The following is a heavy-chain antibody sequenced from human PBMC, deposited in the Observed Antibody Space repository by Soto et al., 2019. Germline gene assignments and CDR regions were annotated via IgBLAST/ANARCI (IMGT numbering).Heavy chain of an antibody. J-gene: IGHJ4*02. Sequence: EVHLVDSGGGLAHPGRSLRLSCAASGFTFDDFAMHWVRRVPGKGLEWVSSITWNVKNTGYSDFVKGRFIISRDNDKNSLYLQMNSLLREDTALYYCAKGGPDAFCGGGRCYFESWGQGTQVTVSS. V-gene: IGHV3-9*01. CDR2: ITWNVKNT. CDR3: AKGGPDAFCGGGRCYFES. D-gene: IGHD2-21*01. CDR1: GFTFDDFA.